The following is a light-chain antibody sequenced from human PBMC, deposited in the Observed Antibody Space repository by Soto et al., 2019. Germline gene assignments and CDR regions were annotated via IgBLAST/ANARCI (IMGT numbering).Light chain of an antibody. J-gene: IGKJ4*01. CDR1: QSISSW. V-gene: IGKV1-12*01. CDR2: AAS. Sequence: DIEMTQSPSFVSASVGDRVTITCRASQSISSWLAWYQQKPGKAPRLLIYAASSLQSGVPSRFSGSGSGTAFTLTISSLQPEDFANYYWQQDNRVPLTFGGGTKVEIK. CDR3: QQDNRVPLT.